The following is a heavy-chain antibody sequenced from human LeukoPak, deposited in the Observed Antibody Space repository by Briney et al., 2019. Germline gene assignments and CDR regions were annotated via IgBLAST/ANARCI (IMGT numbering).Heavy chain of an antibody. CDR2: ISTSSSYI. D-gene: IGHD3-22*01. Sequence: KAGGSLRLSCTASGFTFSSYSMNWVRQAPGKVLEWVSSISTSSSYIYYADSGKGRFTISRDNCKNTLYLQMNSQRAEEPAVYYCAKGGYYDSSPPGYWGQGTLVTVSS. V-gene: IGHV3-21*01. CDR3: AKGGYYDSSPPGY. CDR1: GFTFSSYS. J-gene: IGHJ4*02.